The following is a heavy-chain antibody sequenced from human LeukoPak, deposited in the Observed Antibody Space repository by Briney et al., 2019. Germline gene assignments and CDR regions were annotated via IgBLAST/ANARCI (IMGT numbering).Heavy chain of an antibody. J-gene: IGHJ6*02. V-gene: IGHV1-8*01. CDR2: MNPNSGNT. Sequence: ASVKVSCKAPGYTFTSYDINWVRQATGQGLEWMGWMNPNSGNTGYAQKFQGRVTMTRNTSISTAYMELSSLRSEDTAVYYCAREGVEYSRVYYYGMDVWGQGTTVTVSS. CDR3: AREGVEYSRVYYYGMDV. D-gene: IGHD6-6*01. CDR1: GYTFTSYD.